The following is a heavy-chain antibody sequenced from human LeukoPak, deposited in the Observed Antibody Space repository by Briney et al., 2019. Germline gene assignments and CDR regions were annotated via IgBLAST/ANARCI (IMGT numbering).Heavy chain of an antibody. CDR2: LNHSGST. J-gene: IGHJ6*02. CDR3: ARVGTYYDILTGSPGVNGMDV. V-gene: IGHV4-34*01. Sequence: SETLSLTCTVSGGSISGYYWSWLRQPPGKGLEWIGELNHSGSTNYNPSLKSRVTISVDTSKNQFSLKLSSVTAADTAVYYCARVGTYYDILTGSPGVNGMDVWGQGTTVTVSS. D-gene: IGHD3-9*01. CDR1: GGSISGYY.